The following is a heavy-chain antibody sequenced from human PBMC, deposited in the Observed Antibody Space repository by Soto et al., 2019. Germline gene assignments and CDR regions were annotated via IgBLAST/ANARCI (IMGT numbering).Heavy chain of an antibody. CDR3: ARAPRMAPFDI. V-gene: IGHV3-33*01. CDR2: IRNDGSDK. Sequence: GGSLRLSCAASGFIFSPYGIHWVRQAPGKGLEWVALIRNDGSDKYYAESVTGRFTISRDNSKNTVYLQMNSLRAEDTALYFCARAPRMAPFDIWGQGTMVTVSS. CDR1: GFIFSPYG. J-gene: IGHJ3*02.